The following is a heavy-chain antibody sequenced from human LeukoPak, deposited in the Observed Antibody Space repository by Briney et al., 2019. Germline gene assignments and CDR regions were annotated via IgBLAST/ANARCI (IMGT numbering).Heavy chain of an antibody. D-gene: IGHD3-9*01. J-gene: IGHJ4*02. V-gene: IGHV3-48*01. CDR1: GFTFSSYS. CDR3: AKDVLELYDIYDY. CDR2: ISSTSSAI. Sequence: QSGGSLRLSCAASGFTFSSYSMNWVRQAPGKGLEWVSYISSTSSAIYYADSVKGRFTISRDSAKSSLYLQMNSLRAEDTAVYYCAKDVLELYDIYDYWGQGTLVTVSS.